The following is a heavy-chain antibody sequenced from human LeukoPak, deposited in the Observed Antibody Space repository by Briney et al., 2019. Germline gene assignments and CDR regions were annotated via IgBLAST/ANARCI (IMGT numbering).Heavy chain of an antibody. D-gene: IGHD5-12*01. CDR2: IHHSGST. CDR3: ARQGSGYEFDY. CDR1: GGSLSGYY. V-gene: IGHV4-59*08. Sequence: SETLSLTCAVSGGSLSGYYWTWVRRPPGKGLEWIGHIHHSGSTYYNPSLKSRVTISSDTSNNQFSLRLNSVTAADTAVYFCARQGSGYEFDYWGPGTLVTVSS. J-gene: IGHJ4*02.